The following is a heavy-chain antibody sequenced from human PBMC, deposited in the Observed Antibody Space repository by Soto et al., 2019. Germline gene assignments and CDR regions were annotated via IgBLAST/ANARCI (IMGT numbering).Heavy chain of an antibody. D-gene: IGHD6-25*01. CDR3: ARLHDRAVFDH. V-gene: IGHV3-23*01. CDR1: GFTFNMYA. J-gene: IGHJ4*02. CDR2: ITGSGVST. Sequence: EVQLLASGRGLVQPGGSLTLSCTASGFTFNMYAMSWVRQAPGKALEWVSAITGSGVSTYYADSVKSRFTISRDNSKNSLYLQINSRRAEDTAVYYCARLHDRAVFDHWGQGTLVNVSS.